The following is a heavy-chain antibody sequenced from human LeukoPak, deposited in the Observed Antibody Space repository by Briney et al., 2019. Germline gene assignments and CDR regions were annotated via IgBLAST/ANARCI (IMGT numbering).Heavy chain of an antibody. Sequence: SETLSLTCAVYGGPFSGYYWSWIRQPPGKGLEWIGEINHSGSTNYNPSLKSRVTISVDTSKNQLSLKLSSVTAADTAVYYCARGRRPRTYRIATAEEDGAYFQHWGQGTLVTVSS. CDR1: GGPFSGYY. V-gene: IGHV4-34*01. D-gene: IGHD6-13*01. CDR3: ARGRRPRTYRIATAEEDGAYFQH. CDR2: INHSGST. J-gene: IGHJ1*01.